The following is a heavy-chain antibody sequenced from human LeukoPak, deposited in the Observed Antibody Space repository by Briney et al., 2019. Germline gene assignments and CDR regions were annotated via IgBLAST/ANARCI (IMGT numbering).Heavy chain of an antibody. Sequence: PGGSLRLSCAASGFTFSSYGMHWVRQAPGKGLEWVALIWYHGNNKYYADSVKARFTISRDISKNTLFLLMNSLTVEDTAIYYCARVAYTSSWGERYYFDYWGQGTLVTVSS. D-gene: IGHD2-15*01. CDR2: IWYHGNNK. CDR3: ARVAYTSSWGERYYFDY. CDR1: GFTFSSYG. V-gene: IGHV3-33*01. J-gene: IGHJ4*02.